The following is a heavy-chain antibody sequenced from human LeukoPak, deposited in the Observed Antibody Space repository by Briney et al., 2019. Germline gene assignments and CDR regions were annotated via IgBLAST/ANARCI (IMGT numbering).Heavy chain of an antibody. CDR1: GFTFSSYA. V-gene: IGHV3-30-3*01. Sequence: GGSLRLSCAASGFTFSSYAMHWVRQAPGKGLEWVAVISYDGSNKYYADSVKGRFTISRDNSKNTLYLQMNSLRAEDTAVYYCARLIMGPDGYWGQGTLVTVSS. J-gene: IGHJ4*02. CDR2: ISYDGSNK. D-gene: IGHD2-8*01. CDR3: ARLIMGPDGY.